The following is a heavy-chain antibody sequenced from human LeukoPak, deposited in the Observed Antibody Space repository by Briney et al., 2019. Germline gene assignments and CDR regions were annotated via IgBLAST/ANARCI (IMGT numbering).Heavy chain of an antibody. CDR1: GFTFSSYD. V-gene: IGHV3-13*01. Sequence: PGGSLRLSCAASGFTFSSYDMHWVRQATGKGLEWVSGISTSGDTYYPGSVKGRFTISRENAKNSLYLQMNSLRAGDTAVYYCARGLQGGFDPWGRGTLVTVSS. D-gene: IGHD3-16*01. CDR2: ISTSGDT. J-gene: IGHJ5*02. CDR3: ARGLQGGFDP.